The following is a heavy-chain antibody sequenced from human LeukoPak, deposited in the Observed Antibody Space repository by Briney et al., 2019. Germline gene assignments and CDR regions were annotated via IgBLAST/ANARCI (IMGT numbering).Heavy chain of an antibody. Sequence: QSGGSLRLPCAASGFTFSTYSMNWVRQAPGKGLEWVSYISSSSSSTMYYADSVKGRCTISRDNAKNSLSLQMYSLRAEDTAVYYCARLQGSGSFSSFDYWGQGTLVIVSS. CDR3: ARLQGSGSFSSFDY. V-gene: IGHV3-48*01. J-gene: IGHJ4*02. CDR1: GFTFSTYS. D-gene: IGHD3-10*01. CDR2: ISSSSSSTM.